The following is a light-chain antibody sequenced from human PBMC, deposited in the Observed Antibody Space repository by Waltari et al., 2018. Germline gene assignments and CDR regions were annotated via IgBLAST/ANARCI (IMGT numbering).Light chain of an antibody. CDR1: QNVSSF. J-gene: IGKJ4*01. V-gene: IGKV3-11*01. CDR3: QQRKNRPLT. Sequence: EIVLTQSPATLSLSPGEGATLSCRASQNVSSFLAWYQQRPGQAPRLLIYDTSNRATGIPVRFSGSGSGTDFTLTISSLEPEDFAVYYCQQRKNRPLTFGGGTKVEIK. CDR2: DTS.